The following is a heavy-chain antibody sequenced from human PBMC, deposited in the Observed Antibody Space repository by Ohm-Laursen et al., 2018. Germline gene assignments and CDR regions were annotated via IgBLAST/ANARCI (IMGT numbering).Heavy chain of an antibody. D-gene: IGHD6-19*01. CDR2: ISSSGSTI. V-gene: IGHV3-48*03. J-gene: IGHJ4*02. Sequence: SLRLSCAASGFAFSSFGMHWIRQAPGKGLEWVSYISSSGSTIYYADSVKGRFTISRDNAKNSLYLQMNSLRAEDTAVYYCARSGLTVAGTVDYWGQGTLVTVSS. CDR1: GFAFSSFG. CDR3: ARSGLTVAGTVDY.